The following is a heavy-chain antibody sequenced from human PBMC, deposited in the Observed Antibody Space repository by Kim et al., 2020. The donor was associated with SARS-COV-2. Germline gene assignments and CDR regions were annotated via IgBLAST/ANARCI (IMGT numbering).Heavy chain of an antibody. D-gene: IGHD1-7*01. CDR1: GFTFSSYG. J-gene: IGHJ4*02. Sequence: GGSLRLSCAASGFTFSSYGMHWVRQAPGKGLEWVAVIWYDGSNKYYADSVKGRFTISRDNSKNTLYLQMNSLRAEDTAVYYCARDFAGTTSLDYWGQGTLVTVSS. V-gene: IGHV3-33*01. CDR3: ARDFAGTTSLDY. CDR2: IWYDGSNK.